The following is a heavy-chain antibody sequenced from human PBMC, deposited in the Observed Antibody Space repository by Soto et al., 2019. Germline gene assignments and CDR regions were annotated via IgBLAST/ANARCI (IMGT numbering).Heavy chain of an antibody. CDR2: IYYSGST. V-gene: IGHV4-59*01. J-gene: IGHJ6*02. CDR3: ARVGYSYGGYYYYYGMDV. D-gene: IGHD5-18*01. CDR1: GGSISSYY. Sequence: SETLCLTCTVSGGSISSYYWSWIRQPPGKGLEWIGYIYYSGSTNYNPSLKSRVTISVDTSKNQFSLKLSSVTAADTAVYYCARVGYSYGGYYYYYGMDVWGQGTTVTVSS.